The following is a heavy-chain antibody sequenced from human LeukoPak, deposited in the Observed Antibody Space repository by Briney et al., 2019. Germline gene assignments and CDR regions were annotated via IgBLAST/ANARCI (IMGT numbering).Heavy chain of an antibody. CDR3: ARDRGDTSGWPIIDY. V-gene: IGHV3-66*01. J-gene: IGHJ4*02. CDR1: GFTVNNNH. Sequence: PGGSLRLSCAASGFTVNNNHVSWVRQAPGKGLEWVSLIQSGSTHYADSVKGRFTISRDNSKNTLYLQMNSLRAEDTAVYYCARDRGDTSGWPIIDYWGQGTLVTVSS. D-gene: IGHD6-19*01. CDR2: IQSGST.